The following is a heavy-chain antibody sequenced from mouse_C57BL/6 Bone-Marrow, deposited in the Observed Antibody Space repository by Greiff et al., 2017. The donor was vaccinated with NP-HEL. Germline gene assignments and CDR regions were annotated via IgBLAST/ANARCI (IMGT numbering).Heavy chain of an antibody. CDR1: GFTFSSYA. D-gene: IGHD2-4*01. CDR3: ARECDYDGDYAMDY. Sequence: DVQLVESGGGLVKPGGSLKLSCAASGFTFSSYAMSWVRQTPEKRLEWVATISDGGSYTYYPDNVKGRFTISRDNAKNNLYLQMSHLKSEDTAMYYCARECDYDGDYAMDYWGQGTSVTVSS. J-gene: IGHJ4*01. CDR2: ISDGGSYT. V-gene: IGHV5-4*01.